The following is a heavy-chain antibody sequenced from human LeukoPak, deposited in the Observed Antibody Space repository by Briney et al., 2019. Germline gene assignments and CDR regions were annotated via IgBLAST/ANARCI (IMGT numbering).Heavy chain of an antibody. CDR2: INSDGSST. D-gene: IGHD4-11*01. CDR3: ARDDYCHLYYHLYMDV. V-gene: IGHV3-74*01. J-gene: IGHJ6*03. CDR1: GFTFSSYW. Sequence: GGSLRLSCAASGFTFSSYWMHWVRQAPGKGVVWVSRINSDGSSTSYADSVKGRFTISRDNATNTLYLRMDSLRAEGTTVYYIARDDYCHLYYHLYMDVWGKGTTVTVSS.